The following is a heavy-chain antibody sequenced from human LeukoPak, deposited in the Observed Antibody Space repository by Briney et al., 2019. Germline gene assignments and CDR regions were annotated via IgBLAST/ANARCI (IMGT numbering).Heavy chain of an antibody. D-gene: IGHD3-22*01. Sequence: GGSLRLSCAASGFTFDDYAMHWVRQAPGEGLEWVSGISWNSGSIGYADSVKGRFTISRDNAKNSLYLQLNSLRAEDMALYYCAKDITPRYDSSGYQGSYFDYWGQGTLVTVSS. V-gene: IGHV3-9*03. CDR3: AKDITPRYDSSGYQGSYFDY. CDR2: ISWNSGSI. J-gene: IGHJ4*02. CDR1: GFTFDDYA.